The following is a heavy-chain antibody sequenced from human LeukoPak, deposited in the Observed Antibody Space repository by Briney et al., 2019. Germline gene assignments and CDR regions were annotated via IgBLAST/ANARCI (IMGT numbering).Heavy chain of an antibody. D-gene: IGHD1-26*01. V-gene: IGHV4-4*07. J-gene: IGHJ3*02. CDR2: IYTSGST. Sequence: SETLSLTCTVSGGSISSYYWSWIRQPAGKGLEWIGRIYTSGSTNYNPSLKSRVTISVDTSKNQFSLKLSSVTAADTAVYYCATHYSGSYYEDAFDIWGQGTMVTVSS. CDR1: GGSISSYY. CDR3: ATHYSGSYYEDAFDI.